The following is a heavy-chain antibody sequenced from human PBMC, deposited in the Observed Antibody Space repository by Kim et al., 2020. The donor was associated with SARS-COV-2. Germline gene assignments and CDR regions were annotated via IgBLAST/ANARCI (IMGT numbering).Heavy chain of an antibody. CDR3: ARDPDNNVGDDSSGYYPFDY. V-gene: IGHV1-69*13. CDR2: IIPIFGTA. D-gene: IGHD3-22*01. CDR1: GGTFSSYA. J-gene: IGHJ4*02. Sequence: SVKVSCKASGGTFSSYAISWVRQAPGQGLEWMGGIIPIFGTANYAQKFQGRVTITADESTSTAYMELSSLRSEDTAVYYCARDPDNNVGDDSSGYYPFDYWGQGTLVTVSS.